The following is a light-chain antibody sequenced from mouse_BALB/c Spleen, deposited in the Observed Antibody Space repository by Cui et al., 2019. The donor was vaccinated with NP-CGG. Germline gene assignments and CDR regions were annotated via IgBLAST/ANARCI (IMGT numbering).Light chain of an antibody. CDR1: TGAVTTSNY. CDR3: ALWYSNHWV. CDR2: GTN. Sequence: QTVFHQESCPTTSPGETVTLTCRSSTGAVTTSNYANWVQEKPDHLFTGLIGGTNNRAPGVPARFSGSLIGDKAALTITGAQTEDEAIYFCALWYSNHWVFGGGTKLTVL. V-gene: IGLV1*01. J-gene: IGLJ1*01.